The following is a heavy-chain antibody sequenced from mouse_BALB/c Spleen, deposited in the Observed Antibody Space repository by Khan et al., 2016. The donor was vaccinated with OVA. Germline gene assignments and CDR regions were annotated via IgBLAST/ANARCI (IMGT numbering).Heavy chain of an antibody. CDR1: GYTFTSYW. D-gene: IGHD1-1*01. CDR2: TNPTNGRT. V-gene: IGHV1S81*02. J-gene: IGHJ2*01. CDR3: ARIKKIVATYFDY. Sequence: QVQLQQSGAELVKAGASVKMSCKASGYTFTSYWMHWVKQRLGQGLEWFAETNPTNGRTYYNEKFKSKATLTVDKSSSTAYMLLSRPTFEDSAVYYYARIKKIVATYFDYWGQGTTLTVSA.